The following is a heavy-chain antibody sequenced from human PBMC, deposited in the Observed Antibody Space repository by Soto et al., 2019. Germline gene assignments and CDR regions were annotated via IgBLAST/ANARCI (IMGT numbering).Heavy chain of an antibody. CDR1: GGSISSYY. J-gene: IGHJ6*02. V-gene: IGHV5-51*01. CDR2: IYPGDPDT. CDR3: ARPWNSYYYGMDV. D-gene: IGHD1-1*01. Sequence: ETLSLTCTVSGGSISSYYWSWIRQPPGKGLEWMGIIYPGDPDTRYSPSFQGQVTISADKSISTAYLQWSSLKASDTAMYYCARPWNSYYYGMDVWGQGTTVTVSS.